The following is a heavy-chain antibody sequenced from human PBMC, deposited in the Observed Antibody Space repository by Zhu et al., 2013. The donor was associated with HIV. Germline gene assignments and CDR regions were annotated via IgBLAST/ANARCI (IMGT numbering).Heavy chain of an antibody. CDR2: IYYSGST. V-gene: IGHV4-59*01. J-gene: IGHJ4*02. CDR1: GGSISSYY. Sequence: QVQLQESGPGLVKPSETLSLTCTVSGGSISSYYWSWIRQPPGKGLEWIGYIYYSGSTNYNPSLKSRVTISVDTSKNQFSLKLSSVTAADTAVYYCARDRGYCSGGSCYWPNYYFDYWGQGTLVTVSS. D-gene: IGHD2-15*01. CDR3: ARDRGYCSGGSCYWPNYYFDY.